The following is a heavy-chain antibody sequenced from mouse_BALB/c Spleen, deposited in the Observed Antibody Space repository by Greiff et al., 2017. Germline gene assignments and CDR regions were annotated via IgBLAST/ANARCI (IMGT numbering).Heavy chain of an antibody. CDR1: GFTFSSYA. V-gene: IGHV5-9-4*01. CDR2: ISSGGSYT. D-gene: IGHD2-4*01. Sequence: DVKLVESGGGLVKPGGSLKLSCAASGFTFSSYAMSWVRQSPEKRLEWVAEISSGGSYTYYPDTVTGRFTISRDNAKNTLYLEMSSLRSEDTAMYYCARDDYDLYYYAMDYWGQGTSVTVSA. CDR3: ARDDYDLYYYAMDY. J-gene: IGHJ4*01.